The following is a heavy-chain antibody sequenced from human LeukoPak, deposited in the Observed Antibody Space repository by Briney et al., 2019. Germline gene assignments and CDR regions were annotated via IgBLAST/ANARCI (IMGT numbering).Heavy chain of an antibody. Sequence: SETLSLTCTVSGGSFSTYYWSWIRQSPGKGLEWIGYIYYSGSTDYNPSLKSRVTMSLDTSKNQFSLNLSSVTAADTAVYYCARAAITFGAAVAKGFDCWGQGTLVTVSS. D-gene: IGHD3-16*01. CDR2: IYYSGST. CDR3: ARAAITFGAAVAKGFDC. V-gene: IGHV4-59*01. CDR1: GGSFSTYY. J-gene: IGHJ4*02.